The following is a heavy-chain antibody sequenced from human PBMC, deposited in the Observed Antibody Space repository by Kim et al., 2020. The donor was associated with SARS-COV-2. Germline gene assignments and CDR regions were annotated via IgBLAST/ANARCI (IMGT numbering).Heavy chain of an antibody. CDR1: GYTFTSYA. D-gene: IGHD6-19*01. Sequence: ASVKVSCKASGYTFTSYAMNWVRQAPGQGLEWMGWINTNTGNPTYAQGFTGRFVFSLDTSVSTAYLQISSLKAEDTAVYYCAGRSSGWFDYYYYGMDVWGQGTTVTVSS. CDR2: INTNTGNP. V-gene: IGHV7-4-1*02. J-gene: IGHJ6*02. CDR3: AGRSSGWFDYYYYGMDV.